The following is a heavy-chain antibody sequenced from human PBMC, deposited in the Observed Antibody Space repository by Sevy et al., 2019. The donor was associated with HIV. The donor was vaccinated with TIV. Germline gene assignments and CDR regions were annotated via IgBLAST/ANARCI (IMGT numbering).Heavy chain of an antibody. D-gene: IGHD3-3*01. CDR3: ARRDYYGYSDS. Sequence: SEILSLTCTVSGGSISSSNYYWGWIRQPPGKGLEWIGTIYYSGSAYHNSSLKSRVTIFIDTSNNQFSLRLSSVTAADTAVYYCARRDYYGYSDSWGQGTLVTVSS. CDR2: IYYSGSA. CDR1: GGSISSSNYY. V-gene: IGHV4-39*01. J-gene: IGHJ4*02.